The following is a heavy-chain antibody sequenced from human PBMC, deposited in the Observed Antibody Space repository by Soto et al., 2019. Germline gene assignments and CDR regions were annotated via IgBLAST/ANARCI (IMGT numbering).Heavy chain of an antibody. V-gene: IGHV2-5*02. J-gene: IGHJ4*02. D-gene: IGHD3-3*01. CDR2: IYWDDDK. CDR3: VHGPYYNFWSGYPPLDY. CDR1: GFSLNTSRVG. Sequence: QITLKESGPPLVKPTQTLTLTCTFSGFSLNTSRVGVGWIRQPPGKALEWLALIYWDDDKRFSPSLKTRLTNTRDTSKNQVVRTMTNMDPVDTATYYCVHGPYYNFWSGYPPLDYWGQGTLVTVSS.